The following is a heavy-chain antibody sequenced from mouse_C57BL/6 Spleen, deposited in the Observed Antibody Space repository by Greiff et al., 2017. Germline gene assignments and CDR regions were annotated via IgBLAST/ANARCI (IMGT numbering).Heavy chain of an antibody. J-gene: IGHJ4*01. CDR3: ARGGGLGAMDY. D-gene: IGHD4-1*01. CDR1: GYTFPSYD. Sequence: LVESGPELVKPGASVKLSCKASGYTFPSYDINWVKQRPGQGLEWIGWIYPRDGSTKYNEKFKGKATLTVDTSSSTAYMELHSLTSEDSAVYFCARGGGLGAMDYWGQGTSVTVSS. V-gene: IGHV1-85*01. CDR2: IYPRDGST.